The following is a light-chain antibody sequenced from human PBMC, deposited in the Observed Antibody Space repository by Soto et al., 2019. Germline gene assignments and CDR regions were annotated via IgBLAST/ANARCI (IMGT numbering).Light chain of an antibody. CDR3: QVWDTRSDQYV. Sequence: SYELTQPPSVSVAPGQTAKITCGGANIGSKSVHWYQQKPGQAPVLVVYADSDRPSGIPERVSGSNSGNTATLTISRVEAGDEAEYYCQVWDTRSDQYVFGTGTKV. J-gene: IGLJ1*01. CDR1: NIGSKS. V-gene: IGLV3-21*02. CDR2: ADS.